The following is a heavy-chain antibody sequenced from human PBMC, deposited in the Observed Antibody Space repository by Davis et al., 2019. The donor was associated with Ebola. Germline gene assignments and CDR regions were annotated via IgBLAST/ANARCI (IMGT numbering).Heavy chain of an antibody. Sequence: MPSETLSLTCPVSGASVSSITSYWGWVRQPPGKGLEWIGSIYYGGDPYNNPSPQSRVTISVHTSTNQLSLRLTSVSAADTAVYYCVRPRGRSYFFDAWGHGILVTVSS. CDR2: IYYGGDP. V-gene: IGHV4-39*01. D-gene: IGHD3-10*01. CDR3: VRPRGRSYFFDA. J-gene: IGHJ4*01. CDR1: GASVSSITSY.